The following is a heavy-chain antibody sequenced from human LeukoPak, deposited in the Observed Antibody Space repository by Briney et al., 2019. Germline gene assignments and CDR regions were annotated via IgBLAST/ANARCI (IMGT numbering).Heavy chain of an antibody. CDR2: FDPEDNES. Sequence: GASVKVSCKVSGYTLTELSMHWVRQAPGKGLEWMGGFDPEDNESIYAQKFQGRVTMTEDTSTETAYMELSSLRSEDTVVYYCATDLATVVIVTNYWGQGTLVTVSS. V-gene: IGHV1-24*01. J-gene: IGHJ4*02. CDR3: ATDLATVVIVTNY. D-gene: IGHD4-23*01. CDR1: GYTLTELS.